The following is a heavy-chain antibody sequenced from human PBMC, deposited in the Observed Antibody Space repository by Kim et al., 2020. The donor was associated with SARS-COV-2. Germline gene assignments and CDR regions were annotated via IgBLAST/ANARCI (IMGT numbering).Heavy chain of an antibody. CDR1: GFTFSSYD. J-gene: IGHJ4*02. V-gene: IGHV3-48*02. D-gene: IGHD1-26*01. CDR2: ITTGSSTK. CDR3: ARAQWDS. Sequence: GGSLRLSCVASGFTFSSYDMSWVRQAPGKGLEWVSYITTGSSTKYYADSVKGRFTISRDNAKNSLYLQMNGLRDEDTAVYYCARAQWDSWGQGTLVTVSS.